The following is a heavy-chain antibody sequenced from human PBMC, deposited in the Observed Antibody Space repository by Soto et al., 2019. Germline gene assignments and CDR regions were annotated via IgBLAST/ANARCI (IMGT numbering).Heavy chain of an antibody. J-gene: IGHJ6*02. CDR1: GGSISSYY. CDR2: IYYSGST. V-gene: IGHV4-59*01. Sequence: PSETLSLTCTVSGGSISSYYWSWIRQPPGKGLECIVYIYYSGSTNYNPSLKSRVTISLDTSKNPFSLKLSSVTAADTAVYYCARDVLLWFGEVYYYYGMDVWGQGTTVTVSS. D-gene: IGHD3-10*01. CDR3: ARDVLLWFGEVYYYYGMDV.